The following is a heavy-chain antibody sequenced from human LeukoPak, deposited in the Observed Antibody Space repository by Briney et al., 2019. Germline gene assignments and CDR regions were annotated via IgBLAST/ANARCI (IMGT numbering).Heavy chain of an antibody. CDR2: IYYSGST. CDR1: GGSISSYY. Sequence: SETLSLTCTVSGGSISSYYWSWIRQPPGKGLEWIGYIYYSGSTNYNPSLKSRVTISVDTSKNQFSLKLSSVTAADTAVYYCAPTTVTTGGFDYWGQGTLVTVSS. J-gene: IGHJ4*02. CDR3: APTTVTTGGFDY. D-gene: IGHD4-17*01. V-gene: IGHV4-59*12.